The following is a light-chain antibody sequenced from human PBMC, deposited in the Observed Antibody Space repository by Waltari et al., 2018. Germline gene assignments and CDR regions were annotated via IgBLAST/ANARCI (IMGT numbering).Light chain of an antibody. V-gene: IGKV1-17*01. Sequence: DIQMTQSPSSLSASAGDTVTITCRASQGINTYLNWYQQKPGKTPKRLIYGASSLESGVPSRFSGSGSGTDFTLTISSLQPEDFATYYCLQYNSHPWTFGQGTNVEIK. CDR1: QGINTY. CDR2: GAS. CDR3: LQYNSHPWT. J-gene: IGKJ1*01.